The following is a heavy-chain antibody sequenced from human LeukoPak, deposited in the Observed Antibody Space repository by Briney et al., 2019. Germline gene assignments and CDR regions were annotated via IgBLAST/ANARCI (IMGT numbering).Heavy chain of an antibody. CDR3: AREVYYYDSSGYYDY. D-gene: IGHD3-22*01. CDR2: IYTSGST. V-gene: IGHV4-4*07. Sequence: SETLSLTCTVSGGSISSYYWSWIRQPAGKGLEWIGRIYTSGSTNYNPSLKSRVTMSVDTSKNQFPLKLSSVTAADTAVYYCAREVYYYDSSGYYDYWGQGALVTVSS. J-gene: IGHJ4*02. CDR1: GGSISSYY.